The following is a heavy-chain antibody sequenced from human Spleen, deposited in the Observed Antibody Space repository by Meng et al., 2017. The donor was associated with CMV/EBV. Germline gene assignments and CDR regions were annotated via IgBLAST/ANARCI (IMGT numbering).Heavy chain of an antibody. V-gene: IGHV3-23*01. CDR2: ISGSTGST. D-gene: IGHD2/OR15-2a*01. J-gene: IGHJ3*02. Sequence: GESLKISCAASGFTFSNSAMTWVRQAPGKGLEWVSGISGSTGSTFYGDSVKGRFTVSRDNSKNPLYLQMNSLRAEDTAVYYCAKSRDYFSMGAFDIWGQGTMVTVSS. CDR1: GFTFSNSA. CDR3: AKSRDYFSMGAFDI.